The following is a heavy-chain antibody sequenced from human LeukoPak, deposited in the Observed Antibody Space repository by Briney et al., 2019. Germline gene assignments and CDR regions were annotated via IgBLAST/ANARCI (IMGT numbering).Heavy chain of an antibody. CDR3: TRDPRRLDY. J-gene: IGHJ4*02. CDR2: IYSGGST. CDR1: EFSVGSNY. Sequence: GGSLRLSCAASEFSVGSNYMTWVRQAPGKGLEWVSLIYSGGSTYYADSVKGRFTISRDNAKNSLYLQMNSLRAEDTAVYYCTRDPRRLDYWGQGTLVTVSS. V-gene: IGHV3-66*01.